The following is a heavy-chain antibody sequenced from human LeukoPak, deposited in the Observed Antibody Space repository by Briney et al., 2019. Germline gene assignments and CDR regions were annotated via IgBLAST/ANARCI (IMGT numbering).Heavy chain of an antibody. CDR3: ARVSGGSYYGFDY. V-gene: IGHV3-53*01. CDR2: IYSAGST. D-gene: IGHD1-26*01. J-gene: IGHJ4*02. Sequence: PGGSLRLSCTVSGFTVSSNSMSWVRQAPGKGLEWVSFIYSAGSTHYSDSVKGRFTISIDNSKNTLYLQMNSLRAEDTAVYYCARVSGGSYYGFDYWGQGALVTVSS. CDR1: GFTVSSNS.